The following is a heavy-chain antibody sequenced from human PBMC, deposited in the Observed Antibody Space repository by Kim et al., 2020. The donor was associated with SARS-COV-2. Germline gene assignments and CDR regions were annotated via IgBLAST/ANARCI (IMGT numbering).Heavy chain of an antibody. Sequence: GGSLRLSCAASGITFRSYAMSWVRQAPGKGLEWVSAIIGSGAGTYYADSVKGRFTISRDNSKNTLYLQMNSLRAEDTAVYYCAKVFGFYYDSGGYYYLD. D-gene: IGHD3-22*01. CDR2: IIGSGAGT. J-gene: IGHJ4*01. CDR3: AKVFGFYYDSGGYYYLD. V-gene: IGHV3-23*01. CDR1: GITFRSYA.